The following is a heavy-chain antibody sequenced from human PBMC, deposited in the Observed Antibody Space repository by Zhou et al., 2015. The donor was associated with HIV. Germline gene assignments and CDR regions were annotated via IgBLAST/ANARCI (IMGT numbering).Heavy chain of an antibody. V-gene: IGHV1-69*01. CDR3: ARRGGVVTMIVVVAFRAFDI. J-gene: IGHJ3*02. Sequence: QVQLVQSGAEVKKPGSSVKVSCKASGGTFSSYAISWVRQAPGQGLEWMGGIIPIFGTANYAQKFQGRVTITADESTSTAYMELSSLRSEDTAVYYCARRGGVVTMIVVVAFRAFDIWGQGTMVTVSS. CDR1: GGTFSSYA. D-gene: IGHD3-22*01. CDR2: IIPIFGTA.